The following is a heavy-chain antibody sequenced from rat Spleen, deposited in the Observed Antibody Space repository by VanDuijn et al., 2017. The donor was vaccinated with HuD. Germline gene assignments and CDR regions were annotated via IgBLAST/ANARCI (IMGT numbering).Heavy chain of an antibody. CDR1: GFTFSNYW. J-gene: IGHJ2*01. V-gene: IGHV5-31*01. CDR2: ITHIGATS. Sequence: EVQLVESGGGLVQPGRSLKLSCAASGFTFSNYWMTWIRQAPGKGLEWVATITHIGATSYYPDSVKGRFTISREDGRSTLYLQMNSLRSEDTATYYCTRKGYSYYFDYWGQGVMVTVSS. D-gene: IGHD1-3*01. CDR3: TRKGYSYYFDY.